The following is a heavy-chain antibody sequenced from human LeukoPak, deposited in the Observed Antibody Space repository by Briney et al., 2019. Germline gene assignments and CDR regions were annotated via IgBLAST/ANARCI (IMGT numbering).Heavy chain of an antibody. D-gene: IGHD2-2*01. Sequence: ASMKVSCKASGYTFSSYDINWVRQAAGQGLEWMGWMNPKTGNTGFSQKFQGRVTITRDTSISTAYMELSRLTSEDTGVYYCTRGLPRDGLVVIAAANEYWGQGSLVTVSS. V-gene: IGHV1-8*03. CDR3: TRGLPRDGLVVIAAANEY. J-gene: IGHJ4*02. CDR2: MNPKTGNT. CDR1: GYTFSSYD.